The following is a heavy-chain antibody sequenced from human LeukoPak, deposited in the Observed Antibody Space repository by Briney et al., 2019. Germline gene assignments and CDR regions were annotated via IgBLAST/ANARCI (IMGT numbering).Heavy chain of an antibody. CDR2: ISDTGGST. J-gene: IGHJ4*02. CDR1: GFTFSSYA. V-gene: IGHV3-23*01. Sequence: GGSLRLSCAASGFTFSSYAMSWVRQAPGRGLEWVSAISDTGGSTYYADSVEGRFTISRDNAKSSLYLQLNSLRVEDTAVYYCARDPGSYWGQGTLVTVSS. CDR3: ARDPGSY.